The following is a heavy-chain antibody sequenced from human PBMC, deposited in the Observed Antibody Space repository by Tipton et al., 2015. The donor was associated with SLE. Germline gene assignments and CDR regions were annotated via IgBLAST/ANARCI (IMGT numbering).Heavy chain of an antibody. CDR3: ARGAWGGHSRFPVHDAFDI. V-gene: IGHV4-59*12. CDR2: IYYSGST. Sequence: TLSLTCTVSGGSISSYYWSWIRQPPGKGLEWIGYIYYSGSTNYNPSLKSRVTISVDTSKNQFSLKLSSVTAADTAVYYCARGAWGGHSRFPVHDAFDIWGQGTMVTVSS. D-gene: IGHD1-26*01. CDR1: GGSISSYY. J-gene: IGHJ3*02.